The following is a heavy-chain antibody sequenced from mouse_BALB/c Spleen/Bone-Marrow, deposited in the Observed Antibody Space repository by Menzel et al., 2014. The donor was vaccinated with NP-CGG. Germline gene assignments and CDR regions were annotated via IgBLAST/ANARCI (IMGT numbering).Heavy chain of an antibody. CDR3: ARNYYGYDGYFDY. J-gene: IGHJ2*01. V-gene: IGHV5-9-2*01. Sequence: EVQLVESGGGLVKPGGSPKLSCAASGFTFSSNGMSWVRQTPEKRLEWVATISGGGNYTYYPDSVKGRFTISRDNAKNNLYLQMSSLRPEDTALYYCARNYYGYDGYFDYWGQGTTLTVSS. CDR1: GFTFSSNG. CDR2: ISGGGNYT. D-gene: IGHD2-2*01.